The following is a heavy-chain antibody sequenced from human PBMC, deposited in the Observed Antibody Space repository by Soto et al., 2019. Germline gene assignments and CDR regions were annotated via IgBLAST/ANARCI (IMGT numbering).Heavy chain of an antibody. CDR1: GGSISSYY. Sequence: PSETLSLTCTVSGGSISSYYWSWIRQPAGKGLEWIGRIYTSGSTNYNPSLKSRVTMSVDTSKNQFSLKLSSVTAADTAVYYRARAVRYYDSSGYYSSSPFDYWGQGTLVTVSS. CDR3: ARAVRYYDSSGYYSSSPFDY. V-gene: IGHV4-4*07. CDR2: IYTSGST. J-gene: IGHJ4*02. D-gene: IGHD3-22*01.